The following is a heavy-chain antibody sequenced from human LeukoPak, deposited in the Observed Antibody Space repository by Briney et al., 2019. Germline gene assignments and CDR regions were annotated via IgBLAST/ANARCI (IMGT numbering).Heavy chain of an antibody. V-gene: IGHV3-21*01. CDR2: ISSSSSYI. CDR3: ARSGLYQRWTDVDAFDI. Sequence: PGGSLRLSCAASGFTFSSYSMNWVRQAPGKGLEWVSSISSSSSYIYYADSVKGRFTISRDNAKNSLYLQMNSLRAEDTAVYYCARSGLYQRWTDVDAFDIWGQGTMVTVSS. D-gene: IGHD2-2*01. J-gene: IGHJ3*02. CDR1: GFTFSSYS.